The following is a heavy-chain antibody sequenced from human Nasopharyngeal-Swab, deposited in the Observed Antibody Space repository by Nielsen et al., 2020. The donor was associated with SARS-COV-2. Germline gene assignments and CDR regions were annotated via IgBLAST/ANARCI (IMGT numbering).Heavy chain of an antibody. V-gene: IGHV3-23*01. Sequence: WIRQPPGKGLEWVSAISGSGGSTYYADSVKGRFTISRDKSKNTLYLQMNSLRAEDTAVYYCAKDAIEYSSSSWFGWFDPWGQGTLVTVSS. CDR3: AKDAIEYSSSSWFGWFDP. CDR2: ISGSGGST. J-gene: IGHJ5*02. D-gene: IGHD6-6*01.